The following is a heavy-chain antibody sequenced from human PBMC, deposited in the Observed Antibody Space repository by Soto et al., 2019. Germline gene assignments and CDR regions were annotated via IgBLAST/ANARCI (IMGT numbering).Heavy chain of an antibody. V-gene: IGHV3-48*03. CDR1: GFTFSSYE. D-gene: IGHD2-2*01. J-gene: IGHJ6*04. Sequence: VQLLESGGGLVQPGGSLRLSCEVSGFTFSSYEMYWVRQAPGKGLEWVAYISSSGETVYYAGAVQGRCTISRDNAKNSRYLQMSSLGAEDTAVYYCAREGCYDMAVWGKGTTFPVSS. CDR2: ISSSGETV. CDR3: AREGCYDMAV.